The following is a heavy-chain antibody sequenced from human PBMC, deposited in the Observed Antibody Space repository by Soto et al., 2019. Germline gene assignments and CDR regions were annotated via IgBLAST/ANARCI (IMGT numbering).Heavy chain of an antibody. D-gene: IGHD3-3*01. J-gene: IGHJ4*02. Sequence: EVQLLESAGGLVQPGGSLRLSCAASGFSFSKHWMHWVRQAPGEGLECVARINGDGSATSYADPVKGRFTISRDNAKNTLYLEMSSLRVDDTAVYYCTRGWLEWLSRQPPSDYWGQGTLLTVSS. V-gene: IGHV3-74*01. CDR2: INGDGSAT. CDR3: TRGWLEWLSRQPPSDY. CDR1: GFSFSKHW.